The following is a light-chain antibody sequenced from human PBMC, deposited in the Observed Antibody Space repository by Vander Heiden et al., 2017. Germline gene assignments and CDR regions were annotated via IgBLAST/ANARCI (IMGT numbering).Light chain of an antibody. J-gene: IGLJ1*01. CDR2: DVS. CDR1: SSDGGGYSY. CDR3: SSYASISTLV. Sequence: SALTHPVSVSVSPGHSVATSCTGTSSDGGGYSYIYWYQQHPGKAPKLMIYDVSNRHSGVSYRFSGSKSGNTASLTISRLQAEDEADDYCSSYASISTLVFGTGTKVTFL. V-gene: IGLV2-14*03.